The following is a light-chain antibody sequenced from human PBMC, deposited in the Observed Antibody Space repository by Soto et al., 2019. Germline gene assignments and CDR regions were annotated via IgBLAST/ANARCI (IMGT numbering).Light chain of an antibody. V-gene: IGLV2-11*01. CDR2: DVT. Sequence: QSALTQPRSVSGSPGQSVTISCTGTSSDVGGYNYVSWYQHHPGKAPKLMIYDVTKRPSGVRDRFSASKSGNTASLTISGLQAEDEADYYCCSYAASYTYVFGNGTKVTV. J-gene: IGLJ1*01. CDR1: SSDVGGYNY. CDR3: CSYAASYTYV.